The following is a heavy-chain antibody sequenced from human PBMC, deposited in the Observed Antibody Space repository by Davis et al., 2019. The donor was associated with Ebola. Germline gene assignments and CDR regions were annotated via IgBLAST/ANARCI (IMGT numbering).Heavy chain of an antibody. J-gene: IGHJ6*04. V-gene: IGHV4-30-4*07. CDR1: GGSISSGGYS. Sequence: MPSETLSLTCAVSGGSISSGGYSWSWIRQPPGKGLEWIGYIYYSGSTYYNPSLKSRVTISVDTSKNQFSLKLSSVTAADTAVYYCARGSGGSSWPLYYYGMDVWGKGTTVTVSS. D-gene: IGHD6-13*01. CDR3: ARGSGGSSWPLYYYGMDV. CDR2: IYYSGST.